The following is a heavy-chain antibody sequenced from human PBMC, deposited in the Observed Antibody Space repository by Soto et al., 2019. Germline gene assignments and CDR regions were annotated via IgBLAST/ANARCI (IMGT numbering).Heavy chain of an antibody. V-gene: IGHV4-30-4*01. Sequence: QVQLQESGPGLVKPSQTLSLTCTVSGGSINSGDYYWSWIRQPPGKGLEWIGYIYYSGSTYYNPSLKSLVTISLDTSKNQFSLKLISVTAADTAVYFCARRGTMTVVAPFDNWGQGTLVTVSS. CDR2: IYYSGST. CDR3: ARRGTMTVVAPFDN. D-gene: IGHD3-22*01. CDR1: GGSINSGDYY. J-gene: IGHJ4*02.